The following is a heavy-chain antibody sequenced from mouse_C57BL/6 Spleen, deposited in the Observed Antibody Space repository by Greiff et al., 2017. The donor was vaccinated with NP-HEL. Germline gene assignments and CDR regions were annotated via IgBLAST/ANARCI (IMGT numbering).Heavy chain of an antibody. J-gene: IGHJ4*01. Sequence: QVQLQQSGPGLVQPSQSLSITCTVSGFSLTSYGVHWVRQSPGKGLEWLGVIWSGGSTDYNAAFISRLSISKDNSKSQVFFKMNSLQADDTAIYYCARNLYYYGSSLLYAMDYWGQGTSVTVSS. CDR1: GFSLTSYG. V-gene: IGHV2-2*01. CDR3: ARNLYYYGSSLLYAMDY. CDR2: IWSGGST. D-gene: IGHD1-1*01.